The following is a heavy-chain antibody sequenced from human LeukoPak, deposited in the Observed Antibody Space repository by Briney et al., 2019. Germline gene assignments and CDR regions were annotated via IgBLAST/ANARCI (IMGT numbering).Heavy chain of an antibody. Sequence: SETLSLTCAVYGGSFSGYCWSWIRQPPGKGLEWIASIYYSGSTYYNPSLKSRVTISVDTSKNQLSLKLSSLTAADTAVYYCARHEYSGSYYGLSWFDLWGQGTLVAVSS. CDR2: IYYSGST. CDR1: GGSFSGYC. CDR3: ARHEYSGSYYGLSWFDL. J-gene: IGHJ5*02. V-gene: IGHV4-39*01. D-gene: IGHD1-26*01.